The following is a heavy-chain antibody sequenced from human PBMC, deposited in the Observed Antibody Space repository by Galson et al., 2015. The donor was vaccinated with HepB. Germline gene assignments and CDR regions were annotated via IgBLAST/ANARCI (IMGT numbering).Heavy chain of an antibody. CDR3: ARYLGWGLSGYGMDV. V-gene: IGHV3-21*06. J-gene: IGHJ6*02. CDR2: IGRSGTDK. D-gene: IGHD3-16*01. Sequence: SLRLSCAASGFTFSGHCMGWVRQAPGMGLQWVSSIGRSGTDKYYADSVKGRFTTSRDNASSSLYLQLNSLRAEDTGVYYCARYLGWGLSGYGMDVWGQGTTVTVSS. CDR1: GFTFSGHC.